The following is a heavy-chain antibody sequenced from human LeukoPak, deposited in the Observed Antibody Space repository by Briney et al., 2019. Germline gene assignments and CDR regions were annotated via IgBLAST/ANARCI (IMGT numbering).Heavy chain of an antibody. D-gene: IGHD1-26*01. CDR1: GYTFTGYY. Sequence: ASVKVSCKASGYTFTGYYMHWVRQAPGQGLEWMGWINPNNGGTKYAQKFQGRVTLTRDTSISTAYMKVSSLSSDDTAVYYCARVVWELLDAFDIWGQGTMVTVSS. V-gene: IGHV1-2*02. CDR2: INPNNGGT. J-gene: IGHJ3*02. CDR3: ARVVWELLDAFDI.